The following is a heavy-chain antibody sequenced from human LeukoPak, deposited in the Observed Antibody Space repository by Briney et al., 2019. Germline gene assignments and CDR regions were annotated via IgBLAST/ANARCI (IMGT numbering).Heavy chain of an antibody. CDR2: ISSSSTTI. CDR3: ARGKVVVAATLFDY. Sequence: GSLRLSCAASGFTFSSYSMNWVRQAPGKGLEWVSYISSSSTTIYYADSVKDRFTISRDNAKNSLYLQMNSLRAEDTAVYYCARGKVVVAATLFDYWGQGALVTVSS. J-gene: IGHJ4*02. V-gene: IGHV3-48*01. D-gene: IGHD2-15*01. CDR1: GFTFSSYS.